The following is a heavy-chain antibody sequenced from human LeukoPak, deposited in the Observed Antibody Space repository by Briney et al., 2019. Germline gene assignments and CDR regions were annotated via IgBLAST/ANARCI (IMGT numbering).Heavy chain of an antibody. CDR1: GDSVSNNGAA. D-gene: IGHD5/OR15-5a*01. CDR2: TYYRSKFYN. V-gene: IGHV6-1*01. CDR3: TRDVSPTPGEAFDI. J-gene: IGHJ3*02. Sequence: SRTLSLTCAISGDSVSNNGAAWNWIRQSPSRGLEWLGRTYYRSKFYNDYAESVKSRISINPDTSKNQFSLQLKAVNPEDTAVYYCTRDVSPTPGEAFDIWGQGTMVTVSS.